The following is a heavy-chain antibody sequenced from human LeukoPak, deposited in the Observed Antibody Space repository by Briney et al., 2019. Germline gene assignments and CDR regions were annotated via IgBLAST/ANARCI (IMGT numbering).Heavy chain of an antibody. V-gene: IGHV3-64D*06. J-gene: IGHJ4*02. CDR2: ITSDGGST. CDR1: GFTFSSYA. CDR3: VKDLMGSGDY. D-gene: IGHD3-10*01. Sequence: GGSLRLSCSASGFTFSSYAMHWARQAPGKGLQYVSSITSDGGSTYYAGSVKGRFTISRDNSKNTLYLHMSSLRPEDTAVYYCVKDLMGSGDYWGQGTLVTVSS.